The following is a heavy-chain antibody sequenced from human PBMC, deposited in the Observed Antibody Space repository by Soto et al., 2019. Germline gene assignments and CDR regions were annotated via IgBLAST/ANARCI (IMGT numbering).Heavy chain of an antibody. V-gene: IGHV3-30*03. CDR2: TSSDGINK. Sequence: QVQLVASGGGVVQPGRSLRLSCAASGFTSIHWVRQAPGKGLEWVAVTSSDGINKFYADSVKGRFIISRDISRNTVYLXXXXXXXXXXXXXXXXXXXXXXXXXXXILDDWGQGTMVTVSS. CDR1: GFTS. J-gene: IGHJ4*02. CDR3: XXXXXXXXXXXXILDD.